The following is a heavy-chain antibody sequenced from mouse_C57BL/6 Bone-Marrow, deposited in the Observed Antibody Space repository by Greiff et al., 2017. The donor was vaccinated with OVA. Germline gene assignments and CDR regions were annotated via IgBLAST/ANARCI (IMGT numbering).Heavy chain of an antibody. CDR2: IDPSASYT. Sequence: QVQLQQPGAELVMPGASVKLSCKASGYTFTSYWMHWVKQRPGQGLEWIGEIDPSASYTNYNQKFKGKSTLTVDKSSSTAYMQLSSLTSEDSAVYYCARDWGPWYFDVWGTGTTVTVSS. CDR3: ARDWGPWYFDV. J-gene: IGHJ1*03. CDR1: GYTFTSYW. D-gene: IGHD4-1*01. V-gene: IGHV1-69*01.